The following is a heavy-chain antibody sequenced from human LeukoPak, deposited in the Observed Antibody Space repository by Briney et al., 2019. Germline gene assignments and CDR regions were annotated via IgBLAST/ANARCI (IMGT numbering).Heavy chain of an antibody. J-gene: IGHJ4*02. CDR1: GFTFTAYW. V-gene: IGHV3-7*03. CDR2: INQGGTDK. D-gene: IGHD2-8*02. CDR3: VTYSTGLYKGLEF. Sequence: GGSLRLSCAASGFTFTAYWMSWIRQAPGKGLEWVANINQGGTDKYYVDSVKGRFTFSRDNAQNSLYLQMSSLRVEDTAVYYCVTYSTGLYKGLEFWGQGTQVTVSS.